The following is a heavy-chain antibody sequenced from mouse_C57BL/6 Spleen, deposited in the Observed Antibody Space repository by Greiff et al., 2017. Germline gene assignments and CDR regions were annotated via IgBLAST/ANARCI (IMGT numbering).Heavy chain of an antibody. CDR3: TRWGGSSYWYFDV. CDR2: ISSGGDYI. V-gene: IGHV5-9-1*02. CDR1: GFTFSSYA. J-gene: IGHJ1*03. Sequence: EVKLMESGEGLVKPGGSLTLSCAASGFTFSSYAMSWVRQTPEKRLEWVAYISSGGDYIYYADTVKGRFTISRDNARNTLYLQMSSLKSEYTAMYYCTRWGGSSYWYFDVWGTGTTVTVSS. D-gene: IGHD1-1*01.